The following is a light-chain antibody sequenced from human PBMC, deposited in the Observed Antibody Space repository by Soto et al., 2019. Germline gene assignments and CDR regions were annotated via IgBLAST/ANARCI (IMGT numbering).Light chain of an antibody. CDR2: DVS. CDR1: SSDVGGYNY. Sequence: QSALTQPASVSGSPGQSIPISCTGTSSDVGGYNYVSWYQQHPGKAPKLMIYDVSNRPSGVSNRFSGSKSGNTASLTISGLQAEDEADYYCSSYTSSSLYVFGTGTKLTVL. J-gene: IGLJ1*01. CDR3: SSYTSSSLYV. V-gene: IGLV2-14*01.